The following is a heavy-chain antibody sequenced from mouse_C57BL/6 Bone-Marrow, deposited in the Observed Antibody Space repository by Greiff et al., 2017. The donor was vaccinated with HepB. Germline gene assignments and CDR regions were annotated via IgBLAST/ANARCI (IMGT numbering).Heavy chain of an antibody. Sequence: QVQLQQSGAELARPGASVKMSCKASGYTFTSYTMHWVKQRPGQGLEWIGYINPSSGYTKYNQKFKDKATLTADKSYSTAYMQLSSLTSEDSAVYYCARSTIVTRYFDVWGTGTTVTVSS. V-gene: IGHV1-4*01. D-gene: IGHD2-5*01. J-gene: IGHJ1*03. CDR2: INPSSGYT. CDR3: ARSTIVTRYFDV. CDR1: GYTFTSYT.